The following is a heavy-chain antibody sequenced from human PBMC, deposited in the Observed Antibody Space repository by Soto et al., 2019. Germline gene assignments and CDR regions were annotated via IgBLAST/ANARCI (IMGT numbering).Heavy chain of an antibody. V-gene: IGHV4-34*01. CDR2: INPSGST. CDR1: GGSFSGYY. J-gene: IGHJ6*02. Sequence: QVQLQQWGAGLLKPSETLSLTCAVYGGSFSGYYGSWIRHPTGKGMDLIGEINPSGSTNYNPSLKSRVTISVDTSKNQFSLKMSSGTAADTAVYYCARVEVKYCSSTGGFTRTGSYYYYYGMDVWGQGTTVTVSS. CDR3: ARVEVKYCSSTGGFTRTGSYYYYYGMDV. D-gene: IGHD2-2*01.